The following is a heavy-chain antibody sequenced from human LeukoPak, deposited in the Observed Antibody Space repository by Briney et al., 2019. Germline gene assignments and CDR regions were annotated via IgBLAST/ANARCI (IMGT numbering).Heavy chain of an antibody. D-gene: IGHD4-17*01. J-gene: IGHJ4*02. V-gene: IGHV3-11*01. CDR2: IDSRGKTI. Sequence: GGSLRLSCAASGLTFNDYSMSWIRQAPGKGLEWVSYIDSRGKTIYYADSVKGRFTISRDNAKSSLYLQMNSLRAEDTAVYYCASLYYGAADYWGQGTLVTVSS. CDR3: ASLYYGAADY. CDR1: GLTFNDYS.